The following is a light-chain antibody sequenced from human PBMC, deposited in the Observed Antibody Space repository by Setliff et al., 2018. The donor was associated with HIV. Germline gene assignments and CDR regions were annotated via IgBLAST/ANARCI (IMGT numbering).Light chain of an antibody. Sequence: QSALTQPASVSGSPGQSITISCTGTSSDVGGYNLVSWYQQHPGKAPKLIIFEVNNRPSGVSNRFSGSKSDNTASLTISGLQADDEADYYCSSYTTTIEGVVFGGGTK. J-gene: IGLJ2*01. V-gene: IGLV2-14*02. CDR2: EVN. CDR1: SSDVGGYNL. CDR3: SSYTTTIEGVV.